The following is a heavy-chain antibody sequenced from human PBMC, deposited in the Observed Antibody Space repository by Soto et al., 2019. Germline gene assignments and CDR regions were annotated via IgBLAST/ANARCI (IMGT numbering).Heavy chain of an antibody. J-gene: IGHJ4*02. D-gene: IGHD2-15*01. CDR1: GFTVSSNY. Sequence: EVQLVETGGGLIQPGGSLRLSCAASGFTVSSNYMSWVRQAPGKGLEWVSVIYSGGSTYYADSVKGRFTISRDNSKNTLYLQMNSLRAEDTAVYYCARQVAGETFFDYWGQGTLVTVSS. CDR3: ARQVAGETFFDY. CDR2: IYSGGST. V-gene: IGHV3-53*02.